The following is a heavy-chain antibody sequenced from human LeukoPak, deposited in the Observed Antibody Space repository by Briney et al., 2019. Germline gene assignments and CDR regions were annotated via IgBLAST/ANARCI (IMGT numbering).Heavy chain of an antibody. D-gene: IGHD3-10*01. V-gene: IGHV4-39*01. Sequence: SETLSLTCTVSGGSISSNSYYWGWIRQSPGKGLEWIGTIYYSGSTYYSPSLKTRVTISLDTSKNQFSLKLSSVTAADTAMYYYERRPGVRGLGYYYCYMDVWGKGTTVTISS. CDR2: IYYSGST. CDR1: GGSISSNSYY. J-gene: IGHJ6*03. CDR3: ERRPGVRGLGYYYCYMDV.